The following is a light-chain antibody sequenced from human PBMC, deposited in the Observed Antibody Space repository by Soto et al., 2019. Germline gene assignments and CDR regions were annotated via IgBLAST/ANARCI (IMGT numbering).Light chain of an antibody. Sequence: EIVMTQSPATLSVSPGERATLSCRASQSVATNLAWYHQKPGQAPRLLIYGASTRATGIPARFSGSGSGTEFTLTISSLQSEDFAVYYCQQYNNWPFTFGGGTKVEIK. J-gene: IGKJ4*01. CDR2: GAS. V-gene: IGKV3-15*01. CDR3: QQYNNWPFT. CDR1: QSVATN.